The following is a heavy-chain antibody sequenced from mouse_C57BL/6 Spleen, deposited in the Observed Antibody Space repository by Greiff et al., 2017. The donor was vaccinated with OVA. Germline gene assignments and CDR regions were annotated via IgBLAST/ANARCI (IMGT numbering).Heavy chain of an antibody. Sequence: QVQLKESGPELVKPGASVKISCKASGYAFSSSWMNWVKQRPGKGLEWIGRIYPGGGDTNYNGKFKGKATLTADKSSSTAYMQLSSLTSEDSAVYFCAQGGYDYDWFAYWGQGTLVTVSA. J-gene: IGHJ3*01. CDR3: AQGGYDYDWFAY. CDR2: IYPGGGDT. V-gene: IGHV1-82*01. D-gene: IGHD2-4*01. CDR1: GYAFSSSW.